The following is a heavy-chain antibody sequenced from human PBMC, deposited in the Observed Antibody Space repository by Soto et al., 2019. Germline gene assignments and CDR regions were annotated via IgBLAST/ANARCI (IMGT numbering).Heavy chain of an antibody. D-gene: IGHD4-17*01. V-gene: IGHV1-69*12. CDR2: IIPIFGTA. CDR3: ARDEGVPDYGDFDAVDI. J-gene: IGHJ3*02. Sequence: QVQLVQSGAEVKKPGSSVKVSCKASGGTFSSYAISWVRQAPGQGLEWMGGIIPIFGTANYAQKFQGRVTITAAESTRTAYMELSSLRSEDTAVFYCARDEGVPDYGDFDAVDIWGQGTMVTVSS. CDR1: GGTFSSYA.